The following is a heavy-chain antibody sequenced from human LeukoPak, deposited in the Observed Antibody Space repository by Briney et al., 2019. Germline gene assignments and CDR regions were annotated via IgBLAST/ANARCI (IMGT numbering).Heavy chain of an antibody. V-gene: IGHV3-48*02. D-gene: IGHD6-13*01. Sequence: GGSLRLSCAASGFTFSSYNMNWVRQAPGKGLEWVSYISSSGTIYYADSVKGRFTISRDNAKNSLYLQMNSLRDEDTAVYYCASPYNSSWPGMDVWGQGTTVTVSS. CDR3: ASPYNSSWPGMDV. J-gene: IGHJ6*02. CDR2: ISSSGTI. CDR1: GFTFSSYN.